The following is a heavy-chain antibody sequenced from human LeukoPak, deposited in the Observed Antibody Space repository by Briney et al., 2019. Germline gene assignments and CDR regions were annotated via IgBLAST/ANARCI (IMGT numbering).Heavy chain of an antibody. Sequence: SVKVSCKASGGTFSSYAISWVRQASGQGLEWMGGIIPIFGTANYAQKFQGRVTITTDESTSTAYMELSSLRSEDTAVYYCARASGNHDGYYYYYMDVWGKGTTVTVSS. D-gene: IGHD1-14*01. J-gene: IGHJ6*03. CDR2: IIPIFGTA. CDR1: GGTFSSYA. CDR3: ARASGNHDGYYYYYMDV. V-gene: IGHV1-69*05.